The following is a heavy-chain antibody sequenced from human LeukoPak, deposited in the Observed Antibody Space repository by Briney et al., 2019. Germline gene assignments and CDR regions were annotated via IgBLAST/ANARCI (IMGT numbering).Heavy chain of an antibody. D-gene: IGHD3-10*01. CDR1: GYTFTRYA. Sequence: ASVKVSCKASGYTFTRYAMIWVRLAPGQGLEWMGWINTNSGNPTYAQGYTGRFVFSLDTSVTTAYLQISSLKAEDTAVYYCARRSYYGSGSYYDDYWGQGTPVTVSS. CDR3: ARRSYYGSGSYYDDY. J-gene: IGHJ4*02. CDR2: INTNSGNP. V-gene: IGHV7-4-1*02.